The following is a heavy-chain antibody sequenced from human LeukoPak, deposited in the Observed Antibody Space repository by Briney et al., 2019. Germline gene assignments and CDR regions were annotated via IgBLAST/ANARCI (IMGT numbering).Heavy chain of an antibody. CDR3: ASRAQIAVAGIIDY. V-gene: IGHV3-30-3*01. CDR1: GFTFSSYA. Sequence: GGSLRLSCAASGFTFSSYAMHWVRQAPGKGLEWVAVISYDGSNKYYADSVKGRSTISRDNSKNTLYLQMNSLRAEDTAVYYCASRAQIAVAGIIDYWGQGTLVTVSS. CDR2: ISYDGSNK. D-gene: IGHD6-19*01. J-gene: IGHJ4*02.